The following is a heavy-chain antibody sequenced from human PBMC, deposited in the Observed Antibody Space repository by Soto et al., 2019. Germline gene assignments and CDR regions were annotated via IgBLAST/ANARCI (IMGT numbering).Heavy chain of an antibody. V-gene: IGHV3-30-3*01. CDR1: GFTFSSYA. CDR3: ARDPNGGYDLLSAFDI. J-gene: IGHJ3*02. CDR2: ISYDGSNK. D-gene: IGHD5-12*01. Sequence: QVQLVESGGGVGQPGRSLRLSCAASGFTFSSYAMHWVRQAPGKGLAGVAVISYDGSNKYYADSVKGRFTISRYNSKNTLYLQMNSLRAEDMAVYYCARDPNGGYDLLSAFDIWGQATMVTVAS.